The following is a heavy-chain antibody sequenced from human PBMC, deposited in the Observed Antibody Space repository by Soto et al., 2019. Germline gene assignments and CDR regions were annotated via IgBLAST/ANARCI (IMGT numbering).Heavy chain of an antibody. CDR3: EKIFPGLPQIHALDI. J-gene: IGHJ3*02. CDR2: ISWNSGSI. D-gene: IGHD3-3*01. CDR1: GFTFDDYA. V-gene: IGHV3-9*01. Sequence: EVQLVQSGGGLVQPDRSLRLSCAASGFTFDDYAMHWVRQAPGKGLEWVAGISWNSGSIGYADSVKGRFTISRDNAKNSLNLQMNSLRAEDTALYYCEKIFPGLPQIHALDIWGQGTMVTVSS.